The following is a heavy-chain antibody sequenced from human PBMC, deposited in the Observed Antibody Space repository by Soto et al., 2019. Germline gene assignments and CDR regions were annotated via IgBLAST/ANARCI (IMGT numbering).Heavy chain of an antibody. D-gene: IGHD5-12*01. J-gene: IGHJ4*02. V-gene: IGHV4-34*01. CDR1: GGSFSGYY. Sequence: SETLSLTCAVYGGSFSGYYWSWIRQPPGKGLEWIGEINHSGSTNYNPSLKSRVTISVDTSKNQFSLKLSSVTAADTAVYYCARAYGGYDDYWGQGALVTFSS. CDR2: INHSGST. CDR3: ARAYGGYDDY.